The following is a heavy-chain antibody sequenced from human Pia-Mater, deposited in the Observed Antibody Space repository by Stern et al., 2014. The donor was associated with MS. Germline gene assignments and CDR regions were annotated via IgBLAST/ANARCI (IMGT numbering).Heavy chain of an antibody. CDR1: GGTFSNYA. CDR2: LIIIFDTA. D-gene: IGHD3-22*01. J-gene: IGHJ1*01. CDR3: ARASERSGYYPDYFQY. Sequence: QGQLVQSGPEVKKPGSSVKVSCKASGGTFSNYAISWVRQAPGQGLEWMGGLIIIFDTANYAQKFQGRLTISADESTSTAYMELSSLRSEDTAVYYCARASERSGYYPDYFQYWGQGTPVTVSS. V-gene: IGHV1-69*01.